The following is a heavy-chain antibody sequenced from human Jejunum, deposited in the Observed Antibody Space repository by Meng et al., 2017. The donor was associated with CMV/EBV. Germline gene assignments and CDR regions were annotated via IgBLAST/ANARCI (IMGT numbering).Heavy chain of an antibody. V-gene: IGHV4-39*07. D-gene: IGHD6-13*01. Sequence: GGPISNSDYYWGWIRQSPWKGLEWIGSIYYSGNTYHNPSFKSRVTISVDTSKNQFSLRLTSVTAADTAVYYCARDMGQQLVPVSFDYWGQGTLITVSS. CDR2: IYYSGNT. J-gene: IGHJ4*02. CDR1: GGPISNSDYY. CDR3: ARDMGQQLVPVSFDY.